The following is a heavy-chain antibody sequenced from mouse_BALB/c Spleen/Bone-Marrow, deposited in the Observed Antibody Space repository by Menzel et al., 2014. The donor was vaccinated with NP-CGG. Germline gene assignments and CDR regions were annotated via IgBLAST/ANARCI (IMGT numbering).Heavy chain of an antibody. D-gene: IGHD2-4*01. CDR3: ARSSSYDYDVGFAF. Sequence: VQREESGPGLGQTSQSLSLTCIVTGYSITRDYAWNWIRQFPGNKLEWMGYISYSGSTTHNPSLESRISITRDTSKNQFFMQLNSVTTEDTATYYCARSSSYDYDVGFAFLGQATLATVSA. V-gene: IGHV3-2*02. CDR1: GYSITRDYA. CDR2: ISYSGST. J-gene: IGHJ3*01.